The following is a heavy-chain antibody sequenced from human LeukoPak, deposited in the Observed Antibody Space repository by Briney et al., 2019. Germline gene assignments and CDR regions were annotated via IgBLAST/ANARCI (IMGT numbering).Heavy chain of an antibody. CDR3: AKGRAGGWNGGDC. CDR2: ISWNSGSI. V-gene: IGHV3-9*01. D-gene: IGHD1-1*01. J-gene: IGHJ4*02. Sequence: GRSLRLSCAASGFTFDDYAMHRVRQAPGKGLEWVSGISWNSGSIGYADSVKGRFTISRDNAKNSLYLQMNSLRAEDTAIYYCAKGRAGGWNGGDCWGQGTLVTVSS. CDR1: GFTFDDYA.